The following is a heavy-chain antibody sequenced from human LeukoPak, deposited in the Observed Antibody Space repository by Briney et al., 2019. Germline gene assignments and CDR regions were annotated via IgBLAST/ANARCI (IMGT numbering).Heavy chain of an antibody. CDR1: GFTFSSYA. V-gene: IGHV3-30*18. D-gene: IGHD6-13*01. CDR3: AKNFPPIAAASSRDAFDI. J-gene: IGHJ3*02. Sequence: GGSLRLSCAASGFTFSSYAMHWVRQAPGKGLEWVAVISYDGSNKYYADSVKGRFTISRDNSKNTLYLQMNSLRAEDTAVYYCAKNFPPIAAASSRDAFDIWGQGTMVTVSS. CDR2: ISYDGSNK.